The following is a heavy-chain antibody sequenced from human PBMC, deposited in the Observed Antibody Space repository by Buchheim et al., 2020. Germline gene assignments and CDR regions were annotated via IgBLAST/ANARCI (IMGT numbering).Heavy chain of an antibody. V-gene: IGHV3-23*01. J-gene: IGHJ4*02. Sequence: EVQLLESGGGLVQPGGSLRLSCAASGFTFSNYAMSWVRQVPGKGLEWVSAISGSGGSTYYVDSVKGRLTISRDNSKNTVYLQVNSLRAEDTAVYYCAKTLAGSWYEVDYWGQGTL. CDR3: AKTLAGSWYEVDY. D-gene: IGHD2-15*01. CDR2: ISGSGGST. CDR1: GFTFSNYA.